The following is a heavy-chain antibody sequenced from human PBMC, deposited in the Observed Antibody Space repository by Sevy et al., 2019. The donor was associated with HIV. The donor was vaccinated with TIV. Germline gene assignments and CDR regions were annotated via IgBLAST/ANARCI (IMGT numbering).Heavy chain of an antibody. D-gene: IGHD2-2*01. Sequence: ASVKVSCKASGGTFSSYAISWVRQAPGQGLEWMGGIIPIFGTANYAQKFQGRDTITADESTSTAYMELSSLRSEDTAVYYCARAGGIVVLPAANWYYGMDVWGQGTTVSVSS. CDR1: GGTFSSYA. J-gene: IGHJ6*02. V-gene: IGHV1-69*13. CDR2: IIPIFGTA. CDR3: ARAGGIVVLPAANWYYGMDV.